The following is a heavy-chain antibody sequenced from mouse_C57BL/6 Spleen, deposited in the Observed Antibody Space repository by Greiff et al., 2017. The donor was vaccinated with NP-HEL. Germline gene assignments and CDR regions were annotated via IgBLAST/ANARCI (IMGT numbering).Heavy chain of an antibody. V-gene: IGHV1-42*01. Sequence: VQLPPSGPALVKPGASVKISCKASGYSFTGYYMNWVKQSPEKSLEWIGEITPSTGGTTSNQKFKAKATLTVDKSSSTAYMQLKSLTSEDSAVYYCASTGTYAMDYWGQGTSVTVSS. CDR1: GYSFTGYY. J-gene: IGHJ4*01. CDR2: ITPSTGGT. CDR3: ASTGTYAMDY. D-gene: IGHD4-1*02.